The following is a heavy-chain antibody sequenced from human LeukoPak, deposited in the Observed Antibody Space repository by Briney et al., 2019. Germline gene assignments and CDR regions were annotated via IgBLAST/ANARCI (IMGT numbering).Heavy chain of an antibody. Sequence: PGGSLRPSCVASGFTFSNYWMHWGRQAPGKGLVWVSRVNPDGGVTNYADSVKGRFTISRDNAKNTLYLQMNSLRADDTAVYYCAKDDRSSSGASDYWGQGTLVTVSS. CDR3: AKDDRSSSGASDY. D-gene: IGHD6-6*01. J-gene: IGHJ4*02. V-gene: IGHV3-74*01. CDR2: VNPDGGVT. CDR1: GFTFSNYW.